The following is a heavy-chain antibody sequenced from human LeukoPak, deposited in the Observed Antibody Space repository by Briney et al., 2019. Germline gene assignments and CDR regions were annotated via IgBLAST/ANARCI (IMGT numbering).Heavy chain of an antibody. V-gene: IGHV4-59*01. CDR1: GGSISSYY. CDR2: IYYSGST. D-gene: IGHD3-10*01. Sequence: SETLSLTCTVSGGSISSYYWSRIRQPPGKGLEWIGYIYYSGSTNYNPSLKSRVTISVDTSKNQFSLKLSSVTAADTAVYYCARDLGENWFDPWGQGTLVTVSS. CDR3: ARDLGENWFDP. J-gene: IGHJ5*02.